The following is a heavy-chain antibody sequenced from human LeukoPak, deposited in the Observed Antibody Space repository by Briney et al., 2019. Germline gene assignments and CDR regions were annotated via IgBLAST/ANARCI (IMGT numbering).Heavy chain of an antibody. CDR1: GYTFTNYY. Sequence: ASVKVSCKASGYTFTNYYMHWVRQAPGQGLEWVGWIDPNSGGTNYAQKFQARVILTRDTSISTAYMELSRLRSDDTAVYFCTRDKGGATGALSIDYWGQGTLVTVSS. CDR3: TRDKGGATGALSIDY. CDR2: IDPNSGGT. J-gene: IGHJ4*02. V-gene: IGHV1-2*02. D-gene: IGHD7-27*01.